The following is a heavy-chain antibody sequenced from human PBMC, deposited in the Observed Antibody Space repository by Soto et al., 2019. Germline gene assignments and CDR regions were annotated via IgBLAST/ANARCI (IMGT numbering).Heavy chain of an antibody. J-gene: IGHJ4*02. V-gene: IGHV2-5*02. CDR2: IYWDDDK. CDR1: GFSLRNSGGG. D-gene: IGHD4-17*01. Sequence: QITLKESGPTLVKPTQTLTLTYTFSGFSLRNSGGGVGWIRQPPGKALEWLALIYWDDDKRYSPSLKSRLTITKDTSKNQVVPTKTNTHPVDTATSDCAPLTTGGFYSDYWGQGTLVTVSS. CDR3: APLTTGGFYSDY.